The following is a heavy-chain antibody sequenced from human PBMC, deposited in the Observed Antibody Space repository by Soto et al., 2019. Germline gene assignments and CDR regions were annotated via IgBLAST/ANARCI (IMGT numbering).Heavy chain of an antibody. J-gene: IGHJ4*02. CDR3: ARVTMVRGVMADH. D-gene: IGHD3-10*01. CDR1: GDSISSGNIY. Sequence: QVQLQESGPGVLKPPQTLSLTCTVSGDSISSGNIYWSWIRQPPGKGLEWFGYIYYTGSTYYNPSLKSRATISVNTSKNQFSLRVTSVTAADTAVYYCARVTMVRGVMADHRGQGTLVTVSS. CDR2: IYYTGST. V-gene: IGHV4-30-4*01.